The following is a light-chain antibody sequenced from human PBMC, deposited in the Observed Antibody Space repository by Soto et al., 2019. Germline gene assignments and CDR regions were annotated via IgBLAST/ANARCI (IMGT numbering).Light chain of an antibody. Sequence: VMTQSPATLSLSPGERATLSCRASQSLNRDLAWYQQKPGQSPRLLIFGASIRATGIPARFSGSGSGTEFTLTIGSLQSEDCALYYCQQYNNCPGTFGQGTKV. CDR2: GAS. CDR1: QSLNRD. CDR3: QQYNNCPGT. J-gene: IGKJ1*01. V-gene: IGKV3-15*01.